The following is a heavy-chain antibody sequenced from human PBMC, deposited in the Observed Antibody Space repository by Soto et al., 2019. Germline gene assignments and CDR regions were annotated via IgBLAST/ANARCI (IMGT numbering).Heavy chain of an antibody. CDR3: TRDSGFTYGFFDY. V-gene: IGHV3-48*02. D-gene: IGHD1-26*01. CDR1: GFTFSVYS. CDR2: ISGRTSTT. J-gene: IGHJ4*02. Sequence: GGSLRLSCAASGFTFSVYSMNWVRQAPGKGLEWVSYISGRTSTTYFADSVKGRFSISRDNAKNSLYLQMSSLRDEDTAVYFCTRDSGFTYGFFDYRGQGTQVTVSS.